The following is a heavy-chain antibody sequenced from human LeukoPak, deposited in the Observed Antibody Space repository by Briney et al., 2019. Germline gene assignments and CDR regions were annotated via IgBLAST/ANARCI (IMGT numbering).Heavy chain of an antibody. J-gene: IGHJ6*02. CDR2: IGTAGDT. CDR1: GFTFSSYD. CDR3: AKEGYQLLYDYYYYGMDV. Sequence: GSLRLSCAASGFTFSSYDMHWVRQATGKGLEWVSAIGTAGDTYYPDSLKGRFTISREDAKNSLYLQMNSLRAEDTAVYYCAKEGYQLLYDYYYYGMDVWGQGTTVTVSS. D-gene: IGHD2-2*02. V-gene: IGHV3-13*01.